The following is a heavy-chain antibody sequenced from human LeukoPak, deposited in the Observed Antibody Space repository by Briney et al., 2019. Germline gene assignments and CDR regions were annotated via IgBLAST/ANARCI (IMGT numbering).Heavy chain of an antibody. D-gene: IGHD3-10*01. V-gene: IGHV3-23*01. Sequence: GGSLRLSCAASGFTFSSYAMSWVRQAPGKGLEWVSAITGSGGTTYYADSVKGRFTISRDNSKNTLYLQMNSLRAEDTAVYYCAKAYYCGSGRTLLTFDYWGQGTLVTVSS. CDR3: AKAYYCGSGRTLLTFDY. CDR2: ITGSGGTT. J-gene: IGHJ4*02. CDR1: GFTFSSYA.